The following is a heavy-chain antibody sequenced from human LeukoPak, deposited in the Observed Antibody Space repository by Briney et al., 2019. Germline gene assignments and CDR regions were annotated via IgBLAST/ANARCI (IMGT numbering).Heavy chain of an antibody. CDR1: GFTFSSYG. CDR2: ISGSGGST. CDR3: AKSILGATGWFDP. J-gene: IGHJ5*02. Sequence: GGSLRLSCAASGFTFSSYGMHWVRQAPGKGLEWVSAISGSGGSTYYVDSVKGRFTISRDNSKNTLYLQMNSLRAEDTAVYYCAKSILGATGWFDPWGQGTLVTVSS. V-gene: IGHV3-23*01. D-gene: IGHD1-26*01.